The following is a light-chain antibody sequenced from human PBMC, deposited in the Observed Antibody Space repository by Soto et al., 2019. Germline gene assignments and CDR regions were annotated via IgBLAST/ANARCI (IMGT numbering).Light chain of an antibody. V-gene: IGKV3-20*01. J-gene: IGKJ4*01. CDR1: QTIGSNY. CDR2: GAS. CDR3: QQYGSSRLT. Sequence: ESVLTQSPGTLSLSPGERATLSCRASQTIGSNYLAWYQQKLGQSPRVRIYGASIRVAGIPDRFSGSGSGTDFTLTISRLEPEDFAVYFCQQYGSSRLTFGGGTTVEIK.